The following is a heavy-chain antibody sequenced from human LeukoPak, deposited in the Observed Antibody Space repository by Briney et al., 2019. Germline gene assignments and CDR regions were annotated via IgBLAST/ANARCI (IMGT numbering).Heavy chain of an antibody. J-gene: IGHJ4*02. D-gene: IGHD3-10*01. Sequence: PSETLSLTCTVSGGSIDNYYWSWIRQPPGKELEWIGCIYYSGSTNYNPSLESRVTVSVDTSKTQFSLKLSSVTAADTAMYYCARGIRMVRAVIRRFRFDYWGQGTLVTVSS. V-gene: IGHV4-59*01. CDR1: GGSIDNYY. CDR2: IYYSGST. CDR3: ARGIRMVRAVIRRFRFDY.